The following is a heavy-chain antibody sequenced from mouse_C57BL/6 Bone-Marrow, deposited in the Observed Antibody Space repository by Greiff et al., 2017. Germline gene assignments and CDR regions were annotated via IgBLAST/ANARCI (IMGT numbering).Heavy chain of an antibody. D-gene: IGHD2-2*01. CDR1: GFNIKDYY. Sequence: EVQLQQSGAELVRPGASVKWSCTASGFNIKDYYMHWVKQRPEQGLEWIGRIDPEDGDTEYAPKFQGKATMTADTSSNTAYLQLSSLTSEDTAVYYCTRRRWLRREGFAYWGQGTLVTVSA. CDR2: IDPEDGDT. V-gene: IGHV14-1*01. CDR3: TRRRWLRREGFAY. J-gene: IGHJ3*01.